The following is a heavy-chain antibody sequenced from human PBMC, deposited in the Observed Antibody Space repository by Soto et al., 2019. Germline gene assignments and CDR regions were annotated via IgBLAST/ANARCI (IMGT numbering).Heavy chain of an antibody. CDR3: AKATTNGGWFNPFDS. J-gene: IGHJ4*02. D-gene: IGHD6-19*01. CDR1: GFSFVNYA. V-gene: IGHV3-23*01. CDR2: LSGSGTST. Sequence: EVQLLESGGGLVQPGGSLRLSCAASGFSFVNYAMNWVRQAPGKGLEWVSGLSGSGTSTYYAASVKGRFTISRDNSRDTLLLQMNSLTADDTAVYYCAKATTNGGWFNPFDSWGQGALVTVSS.